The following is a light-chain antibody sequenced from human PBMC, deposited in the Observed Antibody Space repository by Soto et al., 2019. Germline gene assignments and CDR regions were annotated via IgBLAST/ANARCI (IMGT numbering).Light chain of an antibody. CDR2: GAS. CDR3: QHYGTSAL. CDR1: ESVSTSY. V-gene: IGKV3-20*01. Sequence: EIVLTQSPGTLSLSPGERATLSCRASESVSTSYLAWYQQKPGQAPRLLIYGASGTATGIPDRFSVSASGTDFTLTISRLEPEDFAVYYCQHYGTSALFGPGTKVDIK. J-gene: IGKJ3*01.